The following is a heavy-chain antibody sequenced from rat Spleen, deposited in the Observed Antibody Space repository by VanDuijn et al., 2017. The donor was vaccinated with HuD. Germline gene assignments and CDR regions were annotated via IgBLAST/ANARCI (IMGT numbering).Heavy chain of an antibody. Sequence: EVQLVESGGGLVQPGRSLKLSCEASGFTFNKYWMTWIRQAPGKGLEWIASIINTGDGTYYPDSVKGRFTISRDNAKRTLFLQMDSLRSDDTATYYCAGAGYLRDWYFDFWGPGTMVTVSS. V-gene: IGHV5-31*01. CDR3: AGAGYLRDWYFDF. CDR2: IINTGDGT. J-gene: IGHJ1*01. D-gene: IGHD2-2*01. CDR1: GFTFNKYW.